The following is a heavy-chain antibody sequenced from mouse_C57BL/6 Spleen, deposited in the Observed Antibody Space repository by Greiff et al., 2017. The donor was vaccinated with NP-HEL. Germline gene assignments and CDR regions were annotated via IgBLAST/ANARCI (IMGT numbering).Heavy chain of an antibody. CDR2: IHPNSGST. Sequence: VQLQQPGAELVKPGASVKLSCKASGYTFTSYWMHWVKQRPGQGLEWIGMIHPNSGSTNYNEKFKSKATLTVDKSSSTAYMQLSSLTSEDSAVYYCAREGSGYPYYCDYWGQGTTLTVSS. D-gene: IGHD3-2*02. J-gene: IGHJ2*01. CDR1: GYTFTSYW. V-gene: IGHV1-64*01. CDR3: AREGSGYPYYCDY.